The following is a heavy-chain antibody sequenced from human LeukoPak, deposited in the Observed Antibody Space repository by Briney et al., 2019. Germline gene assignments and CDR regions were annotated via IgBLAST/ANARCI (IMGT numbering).Heavy chain of an antibody. Sequence: PGGSLRLSCAASGFTFSSYAMGWVRQAPGKGLEWVSAISGSGGSTYYADSVKGRFTISRDNSKNTLYLQMNSLRAEDTAVYYCAKDGTYYYDSSGYYGAFDIWGQGTMVTVSS. CDR1: GFTFSSYA. V-gene: IGHV3-23*01. CDR2: ISGSGGST. CDR3: AKDGTYYYDSSGYYGAFDI. D-gene: IGHD3-22*01. J-gene: IGHJ3*02.